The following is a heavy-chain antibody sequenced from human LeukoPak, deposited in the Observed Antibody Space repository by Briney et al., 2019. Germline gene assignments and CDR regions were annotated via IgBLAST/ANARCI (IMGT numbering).Heavy chain of an antibody. CDR2: MNPNSGST. Sequence: ASVKVSCKASGYTFTSYDINWVRQATGQGLEWMGWMNPNSGSTGYAQKFQGRVTMTRNTSISTAYMELSSLRSEDTAVYYCARIGITYYYGSGSYYHFDYWGQGTLVTVSS. CDR3: ARIGITYYYGSGSYYHFDY. V-gene: IGHV1-8*01. D-gene: IGHD3-10*01. J-gene: IGHJ4*02. CDR1: GYTFTSYD.